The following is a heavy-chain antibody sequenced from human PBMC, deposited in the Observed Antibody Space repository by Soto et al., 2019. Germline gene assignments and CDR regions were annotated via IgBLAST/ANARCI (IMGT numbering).Heavy chain of an antibody. V-gene: IGHV2-5*02. D-gene: IGHD6-13*01. J-gene: IGHJ4*02. CDR2: IYWDDAK. Sequence: QITLKESGPTLVKPTQTLTLTCTFSGFSLTTSGVGVGWIRQPPGKALEWLALIYWDDAKRYSPSLRSRLTIAKDTSKNKVVLTMTNMDPVDTATYYCAHRRRYSSSWYAGFDYWGQGTLVTVSS. CDR1: GFSLTTSGVG. CDR3: AHRRRYSSSWYAGFDY.